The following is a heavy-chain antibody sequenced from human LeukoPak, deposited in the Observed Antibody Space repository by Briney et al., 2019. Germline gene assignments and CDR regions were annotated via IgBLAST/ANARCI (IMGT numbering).Heavy chain of an antibody. Sequence: GGSLRLSCSASGFTFSSYAMHWVRQAPGKGLEYVSAISSNGGSTYYADSVKGGFTISRDNSKNTLYLQMGSLRAEDTAVYYCATNRGWASGDAFDIWGQGTMVTVSS. CDR2: ISSNGGST. D-gene: IGHD5-24*01. V-gene: IGHV3-64D*09. J-gene: IGHJ3*02. CDR1: GFTFSSYA. CDR3: ATNRGWASGDAFDI.